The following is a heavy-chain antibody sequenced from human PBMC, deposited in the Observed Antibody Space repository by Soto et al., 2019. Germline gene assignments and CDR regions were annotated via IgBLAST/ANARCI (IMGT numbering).Heavy chain of an antibody. CDR3: ARDRVISAAGTGFDY. CDR2: IHYSGST. J-gene: IGHJ4*02. D-gene: IGHD6-13*01. V-gene: IGHV4-30-4*01. CDR1: GGSISSDDYY. Sequence: SETLSLTCTVSGGSISSDDYYWSWIRQPPGKGLEWLGYIHYSGSTYYKASLKSRLTISVDTSKNRLSLKLRSVTAADTAVYYCARDRVISAAGTGFDYWGLGTLVTVSS.